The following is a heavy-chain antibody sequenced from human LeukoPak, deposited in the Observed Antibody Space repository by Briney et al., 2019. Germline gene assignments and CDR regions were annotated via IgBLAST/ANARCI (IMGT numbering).Heavy chain of an antibody. D-gene: IGHD3-10*01. Sequence: SETLSLTCAVYGGSFSGYYWSWIRQPPGKGLEWIGESNHSGSTNYNPSLKSRVTISVDTSKNQFSLKLSSVTAADTAVYYCARVSPRYYYGSGRSYYFDYWGQGILVTVSS. CDR3: ARVSPRYYYGSGRSYYFDY. J-gene: IGHJ4*02. V-gene: IGHV4-34*01. CDR2: SNHSGST. CDR1: GGSFSGYY.